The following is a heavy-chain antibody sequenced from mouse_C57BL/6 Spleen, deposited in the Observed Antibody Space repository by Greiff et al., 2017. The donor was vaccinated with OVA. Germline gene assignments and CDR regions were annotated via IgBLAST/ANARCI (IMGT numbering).Heavy chain of an antibody. D-gene: IGHD5-5*01. Sequence: LQQSGAELVRPGASVTLSCKASGYTFTDYEMHWVKQTPVHGLEWIGAIDPETGGTAYNQKFKGKAILTADKSSSTAYMELRSLTSEDSAVYYCTSYLREYYAMDYWGQGTSVTVSS. CDR3: TSYLREYYAMDY. CDR1: GYTFTDYE. V-gene: IGHV1-15*01. J-gene: IGHJ4*01. CDR2: IDPETGGT.